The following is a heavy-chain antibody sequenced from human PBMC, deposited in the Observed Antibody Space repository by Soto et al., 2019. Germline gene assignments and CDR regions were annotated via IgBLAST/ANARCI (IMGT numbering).Heavy chain of an antibody. Sequence: PGGSLRLSCAASGFTVNTYHVSWVRQAPGKGLGWVAVLFSGGDTKYGDSMKGRVTLSRDNSKNTLYLQMNNLRAEDTAVYYCARAYGATWYFFGYWGQGSMVTVSS. V-gene: IGHV3-66*01. J-gene: IGHJ4*02. CDR3: ARAYGATWYFFGY. D-gene: IGHD6-13*01. CDR2: LFSGGDT. CDR1: GFTVNTYH.